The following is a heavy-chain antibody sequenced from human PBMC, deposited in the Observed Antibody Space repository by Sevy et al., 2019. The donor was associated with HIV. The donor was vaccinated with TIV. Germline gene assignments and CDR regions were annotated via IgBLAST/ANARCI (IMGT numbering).Heavy chain of an antibody. J-gene: IGHJ4*02. V-gene: IGHV1-24*01. CDR3: ATTKDYYESSGDPFDY. CDR2: FDPEDGKR. D-gene: IGHD3-22*01. Sequence: ASVKVSCKVSGYTLTKLSMHWVRQVRGKGFEWMGSFDPEDGKRIYAQKFQGRFTMTEDTSTDTGYLDLNSLRSEDSAVYFCATTKDYYESSGDPFDYWGQGTLVTVSS. CDR1: GYTLTKLS.